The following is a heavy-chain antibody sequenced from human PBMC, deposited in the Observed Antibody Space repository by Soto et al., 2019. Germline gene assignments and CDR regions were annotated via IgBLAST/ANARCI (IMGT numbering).Heavy chain of an antibody. J-gene: IGHJ6*03. CDR1: GGSISSSSYY. CDR3: ARLPYYDFWSGYYTDYYYYYMDV. V-gene: IGHV4-39*01. Sequence: PSETLSLTCTVSGGSISSSSYYWGWIRQPPGKGLEWIGSIYYSGSTYYNPSLKSRVTISVDTSKNQFSLKLSSVTAADTAVYYCARLPYYDFWSGYYTDYYYYYMDVWGKGTTVTVSS. CDR2: IYYSGST. D-gene: IGHD3-3*01.